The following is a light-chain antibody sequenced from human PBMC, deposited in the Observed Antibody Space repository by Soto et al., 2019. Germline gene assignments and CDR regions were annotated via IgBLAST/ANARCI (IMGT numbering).Light chain of an antibody. J-gene: IGKJ2*01. CDR1: QSIANY. CDR3: QQSYSTPYT. V-gene: IGKV1-39*01. CDR2: AAS. Sequence: DIQMTQSPSSLSASVGDRVTITCRAGQSIANYLNWYQQKPGKAPKLVIYAASSLQSGVPSRFSGSGSGTDFTLTISSLQPEDFAPYYCQQSYSTPYTFGQGTKLEIK.